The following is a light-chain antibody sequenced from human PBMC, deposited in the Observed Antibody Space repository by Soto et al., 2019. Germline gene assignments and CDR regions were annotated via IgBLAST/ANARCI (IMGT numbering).Light chain of an antibody. CDR1: QSVSSTY. Sequence: EIVLTQSPGTLSLSPGERATLSCRASQSVSSTYFAWYQQKPGQAPRLLIYGASSRATGIPERFSGSGSGTDFTLTISRLEPEDFAVHYCEQYGSSPWTFGQGTKVEIK. J-gene: IGKJ1*01. CDR2: GAS. CDR3: EQYGSSPWT. V-gene: IGKV3-20*01.